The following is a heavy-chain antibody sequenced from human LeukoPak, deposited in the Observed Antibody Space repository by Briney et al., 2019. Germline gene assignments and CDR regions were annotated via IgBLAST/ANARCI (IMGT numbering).Heavy chain of an antibody. CDR3: AKDSRQLVRGYYYYMDV. Sequence: PGGSLRLSCAASGFTFSSYGMHWVRQAPGKGLEWVAFIRYDGSNKYYADSVKGRFTISRDNSKNTLYLQMNSLRAEDTAVYYCAKDSRQLVRGYYYYMDVWGKGTTVTVSS. D-gene: IGHD6-13*01. CDR2: IRYDGSNK. CDR1: GFTFSSYG. J-gene: IGHJ6*03. V-gene: IGHV3-30*02.